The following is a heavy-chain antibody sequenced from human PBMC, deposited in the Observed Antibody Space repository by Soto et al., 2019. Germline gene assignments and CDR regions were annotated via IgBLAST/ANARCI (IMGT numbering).Heavy chain of an antibody. Sequence: QVTLKESGPVLVKPTETLTLTFTVSGFSLRNTRMGVSWIRQSPGKALEWLAHIFSNDAKSYSPSLKSGLAISRDTSKSRVVLTMTNVAPVDTATYYCARSLYVDYVHWYFDLWGRGTLVTVSS. J-gene: IGHJ2*01. D-gene: IGHD4-17*01. CDR3: ARSLYVDYVHWYFDL. V-gene: IGHV2-26*01. CDR1: GFSLRNTRMG. CDR2: IFSNDAK.